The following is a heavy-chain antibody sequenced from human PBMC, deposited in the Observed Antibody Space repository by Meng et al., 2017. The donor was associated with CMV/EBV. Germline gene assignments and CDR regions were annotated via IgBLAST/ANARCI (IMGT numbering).Heavy chain of an antibody. V-gene: IGHV3-23*01. CDR1: GFTFSSYA. D-gene: IGHD4-23*01. J-gene: IGHJ4*02. CDR3: ARGGTRWIKVYYFDH. CDR2: ISGSGGST. Sequence: GESLKISCAASGFTFSSYAMSWVRQAPGKGLEWVSAISGSGGSTYYADSVKGRFTISRDNSKNTLYLQMNSLRAEDTAVYYCARGGTRWIKVYYFDHWGQGTLVTVSS.